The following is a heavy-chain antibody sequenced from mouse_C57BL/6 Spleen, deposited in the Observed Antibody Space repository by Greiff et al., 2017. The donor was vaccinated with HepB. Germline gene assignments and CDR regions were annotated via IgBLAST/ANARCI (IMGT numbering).Heavy chain of an antibody. CDR3: TTSTTVVPYYFDY. D-gene: IGHD1-1*01. Sequence: EVQLQQSGAELVRPGASVKLSCTASGFNIKDDYMHWVKQRPEQGLEWIGWIDPENGDTEYASKFQGKATITADTSSNTAYLQLSSLTSEDTAVYYCTTSTTVVPYYFDYWGQGTTLTVSS. CDR1: GFNIKDDY. V-gene: IGHV14-4*01. CDR2: IDPENGDT. J-gene: IGHJ2*01.